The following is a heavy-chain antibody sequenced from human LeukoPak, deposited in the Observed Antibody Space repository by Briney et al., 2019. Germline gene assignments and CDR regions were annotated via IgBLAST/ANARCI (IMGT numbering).Heavy chain of an antibody. Sequence: SETLSLTCTVSGGSISSSSYYWGWIRQPPGKGLEWIGSIYYSGSTNYNPSLKSRVTISVDTSKNQFSLKLSSVTAADTAVYYCARSVGWFGDHFDYGMDVWGQGTTVTVSS. CDR2: IYYSGST. CDR1: GGSISSSSYY. V-gene: IGHV4-39*07. D-gene: IGHD3-10*01. CDR3: ARSVGWFGDHFDYGMDV. J-gene: IGHJ6*02.